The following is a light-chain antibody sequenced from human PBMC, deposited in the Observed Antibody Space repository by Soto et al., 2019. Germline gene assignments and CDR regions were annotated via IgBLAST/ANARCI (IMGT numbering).Light chain of an antibody. V-gene: IGKV1-5*03. CDR1: ESISTW. CDR2: KAS. Sequence: DIQMTQSPSTLSASVGDRVTITCRASESISTWLAWYQQKPGKAPNLLIYKASSLESGVPSRFSGSGSGTEFTLTISNLQPDDFATYYCQQYDSYSSGPFGQGTKVDI. CDR3: QQYDSYSSGP. J-gene: IGKJ1*01.